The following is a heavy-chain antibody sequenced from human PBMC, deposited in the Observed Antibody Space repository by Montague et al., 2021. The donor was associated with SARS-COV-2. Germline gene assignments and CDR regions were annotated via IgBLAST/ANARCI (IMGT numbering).Heavy chain of an antibody. J-gene: IGHJ4*02. D-gene: IGHD4-11*01. CDR3: ARDAYSNYGEGNYFDY. Sequence: SLRLSCAASGFTFSTYGMPWVRQAPGKGLEWVAVIWYDGSNTYYTDSVKGRFTISRDNSKNTLYLQMNSLRAEDTAVYYCARDAYSNYGEGNYFDYWGQGTLVTVSS. CDR1: GFTFSTYG. CDR2: IWYDGSNT. V-gene: IGHV3-33*01.